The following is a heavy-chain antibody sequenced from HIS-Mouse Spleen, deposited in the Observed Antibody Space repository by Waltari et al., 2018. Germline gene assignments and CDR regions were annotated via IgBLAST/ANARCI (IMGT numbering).Heavy chain of an antibody. V-gene: IGHV4-39*07. Sequence: QLQLQESGPGLVKPSETLSLTCTVSGGSISSSSYYWGWIRQPPGKGLEWIGSIYYSGSTSYTPSLKGRVTISVDTSKNQFSLKLSSVTAADTAVCYCAREIPYSSSWYDWYFDLWGRGTLVTVSS. D-gene: IGHD6-13*01. CDR3: AREIPYSSSWYDWYFDL. J-gene: IGHJ2*01. CDR2: IYYSGST. CDR1: GGSISSSSYY.